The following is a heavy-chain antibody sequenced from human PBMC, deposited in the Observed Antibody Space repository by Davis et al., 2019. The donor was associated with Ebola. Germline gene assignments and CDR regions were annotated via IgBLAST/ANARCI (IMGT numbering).Heavy chain of an antibody. V-gene: IGHV3-7*01. J-gene: IGHJ4*02. CDR1: GFIFSNYA. CDR2: IKQDGSEK. CDR3: AKVGGYSYGKGPFDY. Sequence: GESLKISCAASGFIFSNYAMTWVRQAPGKGLEWVANIKQDGSEKYYVDSVKGRFTISRDNAKNSLYLQMNSLRAEDTAVYYCAKVGGYSYGKGPFDYWGQGTLVTVSS. D-gene: IGHD5-18*01.